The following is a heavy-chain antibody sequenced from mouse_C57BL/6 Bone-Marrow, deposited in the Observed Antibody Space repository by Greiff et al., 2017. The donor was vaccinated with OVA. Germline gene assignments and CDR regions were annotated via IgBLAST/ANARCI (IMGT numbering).Heavy chain of an antibody. CDR2: IDPENGDT. D-gene: IGHD1-1*01. Sequence: EVQLQQSGAELVRPGASVKLSCTASGFNIKDDYMHWVKQRPEQGLEWIGWIDPENGDTEYASKFQGKATITADTSSNTADLQLSSLTSEDTAVYYCTRGSPFAYWGQGTLVTVSA. CDR3: TRGSPFAY. V-gene: IGHV14-4*01. CDR1: GFNIKDDY. J-gene: IGHJ3*01.